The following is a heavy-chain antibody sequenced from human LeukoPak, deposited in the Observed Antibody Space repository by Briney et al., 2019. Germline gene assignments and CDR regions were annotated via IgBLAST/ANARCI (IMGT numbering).Heavy chain of an antibody. D-gene: IGHD2-2*01. V-gene: IGHV3-48*04. Sequence: GALRLSCAASGFTFSSYAMSWVRQAPGKGLEWISYINSNSDTVHYSNSVEGRFTISRDNAKNSLYLQMNSLRAEDTAMYYCARDTRGESDYWGHGTLVTVSS. CDR2: INSNSDTV. J-gene: IGHJ4*01. CDR1: GFTFSSYA. CDR3: ARDTRGESDY.